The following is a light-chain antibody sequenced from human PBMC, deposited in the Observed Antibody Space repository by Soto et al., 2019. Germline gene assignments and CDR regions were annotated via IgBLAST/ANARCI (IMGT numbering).Light chain of an antibody. CDR1: SSDVGGYNY. V-gene: IGLV2-14*01. CDR3: SSYTISANWV. J-gene: IGLJ3*02. Sequence: QSALTQPASVSGSPGQSITISCTGTSSDVGGYNYVSWYQQHPGKAPKLMIYEVSNRPSGVSNRFSGSKSGNTASLTISGLQAEYEADYYCSSYTISANWVFGGGTKLTVL. CDR2: EVS.